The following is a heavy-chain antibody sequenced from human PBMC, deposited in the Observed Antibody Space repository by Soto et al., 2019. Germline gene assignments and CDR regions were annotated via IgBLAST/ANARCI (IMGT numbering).Heavy chain of an antibody. CDR3: GKVLVGASYYYEMDL. D-gene: IGHD2-15*01. CDR2: IDYNGVT. J-gene: IGHJ6*02. CDR1: GGSIYTNSYY. Sequence: PSETLSLTCTVSGGSIYTNSYYWGWIRQPPGMGLEWIGNIDYNGVTYYNRSLNSRVSISSDTSKNQFSLRLSSVTAADTAVYDCGKVLVGASYYYEMDLWGPGTTVTVSS. V-gene: IGHV4-39*01.